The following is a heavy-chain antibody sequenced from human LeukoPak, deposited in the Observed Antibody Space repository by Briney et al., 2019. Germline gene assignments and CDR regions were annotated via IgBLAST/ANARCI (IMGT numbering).Heavy chain of an antibody. D-gene: IGHD5-24*01. Sequence: SVKVSCKASGFTFTNSAMQWVRQARGQRLEWIGWIDVASGNTKYAQKFQERVTITRDMSTSTAYMELSSLRPEDTAVYYCAAAPIEMQQRGFDYWGQGTLVTVSS. CDR1: GFTFTNSA. J-gene: IGHJ4*02. CDR2: IDVASGNT. CDR3: AAAPIEMQQRGFDY. V-gene: IGHV1-58*02.